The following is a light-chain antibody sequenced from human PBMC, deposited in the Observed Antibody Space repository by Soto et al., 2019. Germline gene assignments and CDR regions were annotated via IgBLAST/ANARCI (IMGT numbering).Light chain of an antibody. Sequence: DIQMTQSPSSLSASVGDRVTITCRASQSISSYLNWYQQKPGKAPKLLIYAASSLQSGVPSRFSRSGSGTDFPLTISSLQPEDFATYYCQQSYSTPPVTFGQGTRLEIK. CDR3: QQSYSTPPVT. V-gene: IGKV1-39*01. CDR1: QSISSY. CDR2: AAS. J-gene: IGKJ5*01.